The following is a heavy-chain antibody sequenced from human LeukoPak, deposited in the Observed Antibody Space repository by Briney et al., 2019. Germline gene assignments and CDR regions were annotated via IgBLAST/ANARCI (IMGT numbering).Heavy chain of an antibody. V-gene: IGHV1-24*01. CDR2: FDPEDGET. D-gene: IGHD1-26*01. J-gene: IGHJ4*02. Sequence: ASVKVSCKVSGYTLTELSMHWVRQAPGKGLEWMGGFDPEDGETIYAQKFQGRVTMTEDTSTDTAYMELSSLRSEDTAVYYCATGRLVAGSWGTWADYWGQGTLVTVSS. CDR3: ATGRLVAGSWGTWADY. CDR1: GYTLTELS.